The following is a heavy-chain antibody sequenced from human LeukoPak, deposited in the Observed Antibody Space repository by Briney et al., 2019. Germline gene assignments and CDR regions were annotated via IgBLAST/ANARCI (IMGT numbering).Heavy chain of an antibody. D-gene: IGHD5-24*01. CDR3: ANLWEMGY. CDR1: GLTLSDYW. J-gene: IGHJ4*02. CDR2: IKQDGSDT. V-gene: IGHV3-7*01. Sequence: GGSLRLSYAASGLTLSDYWMAWVRQAPGKGLEWVANIKQDGSDTYYVDSVRGRFTISRDNTKNSLFLQMNSLRVEDTAVYYCANLWEMGYWGQGTLVTVSS.